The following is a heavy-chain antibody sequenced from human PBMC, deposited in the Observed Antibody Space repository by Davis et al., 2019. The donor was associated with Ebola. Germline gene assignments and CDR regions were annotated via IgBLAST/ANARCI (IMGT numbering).Heavy chain of an antibody. CDR3: ATSRSYYVIDQ. Sequence: PSETLSLTCSVSGGSISSNYWSWIRQPPGKGLEWIGYIYYTGSTNYNPSLKSRVTISVDMSKNQFSLRLSSVTAADTAVYYYATSRSYYVIDQWGQGPWSPSPQ. D-gene: IGHD1-26*01. CDR1: GGSISSNY. CDR2: IYYTGST. V-gene: IGHV4-59*01. J-gene: IGHJ4*02.